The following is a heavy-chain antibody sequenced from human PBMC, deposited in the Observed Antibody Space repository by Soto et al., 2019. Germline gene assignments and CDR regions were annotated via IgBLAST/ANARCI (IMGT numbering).Heavy chain of an antibody. CDR3: AKDVDIVATTGWDY. CDR2: ISGSGGSS. CDR1: GFTFSSYA. Sequence: GGSLRLACAASGFTFSSYAMSGVRQAPGKGLEWVSAISGSGGSSYYADSVKGRFTISRDNSKNTLYLQMNSLRAEDTAVYYCAKDVDIVATTGWDYWGQGTLVTVSS. V-gene: IGHV3-23*01. D-gene: IGHD5-12*01. J-gene: IGHJ4*02.